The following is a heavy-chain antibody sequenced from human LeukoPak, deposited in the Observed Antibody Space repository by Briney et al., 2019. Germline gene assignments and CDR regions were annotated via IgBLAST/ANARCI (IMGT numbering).Heavy chain of an antibody. CDR3: ARAGPIVVVPAAIRAYYYYYMDV. CDR2: TYYRSKWYN. CDR1: GDSVSSNSAA. D-gene: IGHD2-2*02. Sequence: SQTLSLTCAISGDSVSSNSAAWNWIRQSPSRGLEWLGRTYYRSKWYNDYAVSVKRRITINPDTSKNQFSLQLNSVTPEDTAVYYCARAGPIVVVPAAIRAYYYYYMDVWGKGTTVTVSS. J-gene: IGHJ6*03. V-gene: IGHV6-1*01.